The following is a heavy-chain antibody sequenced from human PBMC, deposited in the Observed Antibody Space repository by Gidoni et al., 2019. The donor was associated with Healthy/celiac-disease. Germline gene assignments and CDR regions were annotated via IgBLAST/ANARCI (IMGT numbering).Heavy chain of an antibody. CDR3: ARALRFLEWLLYTPGPYYFDY. D-gene: IGHD3-3*01. J-gene: IGHJ4*02. CDR1: GGSFSGYS. CDR2: ITHRGST. V-gene: IGHV4-34*01. Sequence: QVQLQQWGAGLLKPSETLSLTCAVYGGSFSGYSWRWIRQPPGKGLEWIGEITHRGSTNYNPSLRSRVTISVDTSKNQFSLKLSSVTAADTAVYYCARALRFLEWLLYTPGPYYFDYWGQGTLVTVSS.